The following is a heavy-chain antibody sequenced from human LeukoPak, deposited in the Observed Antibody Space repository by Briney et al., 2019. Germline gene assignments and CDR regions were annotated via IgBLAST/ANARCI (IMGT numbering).Heavy chain of an antibody. CDR1: GGSFSGHY. J-gene: IGHJ4*02. D-gene: IGHD6-19*01. Sequence: SETLSLTCAVYGGSFSGHYWSWIRQPPGKGLEWIGEINHSGSTNYNPSLKSRVTILVDTSKNQFSLRLSSVTAADTAVYYCASKWLGLNYWGQGTLVTVSS. CDR2: INHSGST. V-gene: IGHV4-34*01. CDR3: ASKWLGLNY.